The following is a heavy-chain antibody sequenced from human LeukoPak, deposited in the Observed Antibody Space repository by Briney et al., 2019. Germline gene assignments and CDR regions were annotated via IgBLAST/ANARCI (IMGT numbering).Heavy chain of an antibody. CDR2: IQSSGSS. J-gene: IGHJ4*02. CDR1: DGSISSYY. CDR3: ARELGTTGSFDY. V-gene: IGHV4-4*07. Sequence: SETLSLTCTVSDGSISSYYWSWIRQPAGEGLEWIGHIQSSGSSKYNPSLKSRVTMSVDTSMNQFSLKVSSVNAADTAVYYCARELGTTGSFDYWGQGTLVTVSS. D-gene: IGHD1-26*01.